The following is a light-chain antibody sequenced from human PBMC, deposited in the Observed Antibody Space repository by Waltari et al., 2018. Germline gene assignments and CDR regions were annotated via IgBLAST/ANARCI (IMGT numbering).Light chain of an antibody. CDR2: GAS. CDR1: QNVGRY. J-gene: IGKJ2*01. CDR3: QLRGA. Sequence: DIVLTQSPATLSLSPGETGTLSCRASQNVGRYLAWYQQKAGRAPRLLIYGASSRAASIPGRFSGSGSGTDFTRTVTALESEYYAVYYGQLRGAFGQGTKLEI. V-gene: IGKV3-11*01.